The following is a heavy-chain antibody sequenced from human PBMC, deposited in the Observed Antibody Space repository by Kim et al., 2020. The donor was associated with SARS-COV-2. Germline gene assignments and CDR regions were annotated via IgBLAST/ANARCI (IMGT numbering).Heavy chain of an antibody. CDR2: MNPNSGNT. Sequence: ASVKVSCKASGYTFTSYDINWVRQATGQGLEWMGWMNPNSGNTGYAQKFQGRVTMTRNTSISTAYMELSSLRSEDTAVYYCARGYCSGGSCDDYFDYWGQGTLVTVSS. J-gene: IGHJ4*02. V-gene: IGHV1-8*01. CDR3: ARGYCSGGSCDDYFDY. CDR1: GYTFTSYD. D-gene: IGHD2-15*01.